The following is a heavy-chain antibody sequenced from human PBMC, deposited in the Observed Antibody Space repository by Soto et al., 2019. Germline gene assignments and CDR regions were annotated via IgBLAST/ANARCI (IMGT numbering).Heavy chain of an antibody. CDR2: ISYDGSNK. CDR1: GCTFSSYG. CDR3: ASTSGDDAYYFDY. Sequence: GGSLRLCCAASGCTFSSYGMHWVRQAPGKGLEWVAVISYDGSNKYYADSVKGRFTISRDNSKNTLYLQMNSLRAEDTAVYYCASTSGDDAYYFDYWGQGTLVTVSS. J-gene: IGHJ4*02. V-gene: IGHV3-30*03. D-gene: IGHD5-12*01.